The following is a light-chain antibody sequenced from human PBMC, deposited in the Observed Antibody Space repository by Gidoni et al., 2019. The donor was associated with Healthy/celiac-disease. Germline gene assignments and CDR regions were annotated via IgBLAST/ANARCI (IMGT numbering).Light chain of an antibody. Sequence: EIVMTQSPATLSVSPGERATLSCRASQSVSSNLAWYQQKPGQAPRLLIYGASTRATGIPAMFIGSGSGTEFTLTISSLQSEDFAVYYCQQYNNWPRTFXXXTKVEIK. V-gene: IGKV3-15*01. CDR3: QQYNNWPRT. CDR2: GAS. CDR1: QSVSSN. J-gene: IGKJ1*01.